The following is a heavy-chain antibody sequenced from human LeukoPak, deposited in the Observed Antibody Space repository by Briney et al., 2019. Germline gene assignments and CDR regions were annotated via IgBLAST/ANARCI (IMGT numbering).Heavy chain of an antibody. CDR3: ARDPDPVAGKEPSHFDY. CDR1: GFTFSSYA. Sequence: GGSLRLSCAASGFTFSSYAMHWVRQAPGKGLEWVAVISYDGSNKYYADSVKGRFTISRGNSKNTLYLQMNSLRAEDTAVYYCARDPDPVAGKEPSHFDYWGQGTLVTVSS. CDR2: ISYDGSNK. V-gene: IGHV3-30-3*01. D-gene: IGHD6-19*01. J-gene: IGHJ4*02.